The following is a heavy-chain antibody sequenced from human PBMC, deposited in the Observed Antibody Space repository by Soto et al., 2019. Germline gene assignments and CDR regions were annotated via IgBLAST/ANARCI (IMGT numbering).Heavy chain of an antibody. V-gene: IGHV1-69*12. Sequence: QVQPVQSGAEVKKPGSSVKVACKVSGDTFSNYVINWVRQAPGQGLEWMGAIVPIFRTANYAQKFQGRVTITADEFTITAYMELSGLRSDDTATYYCARETSAPGTFREDASDIWGQGTLVTVSS. D-gene: IGHD6-13*01. J-gene: IGHJ3*02. CDR3: ARETSAPGTFREDASDI. CDR2: IVPIFRTA. CDR1: GDTFSNYV.